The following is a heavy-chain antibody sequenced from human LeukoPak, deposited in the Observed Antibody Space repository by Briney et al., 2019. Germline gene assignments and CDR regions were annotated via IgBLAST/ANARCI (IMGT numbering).Heavy chain of an antibody. J-gene: IGHJ4*02. D-gene: IGHD2-2*01. Sequence: ASVKVSCKASGYTFTSYGISWVRQAPGQGLEWMGWISAYNGNTNYAQKLQGRVTMTTETSTSTAYMELRSLRSDDTAVYYCARDVRDPYCSSTSCYSFDYWGQGTLVTVSS. CDR3: ARDVRDPYCSSTSCYSFDY. V-gene: IGHV1-18*01. CDR2: ISAYNGNT. CDR1: GYTFTSYG.